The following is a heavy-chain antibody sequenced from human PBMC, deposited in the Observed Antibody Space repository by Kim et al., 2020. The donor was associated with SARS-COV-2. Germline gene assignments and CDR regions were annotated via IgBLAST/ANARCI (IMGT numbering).Heavy chain of an antibody. CDR1: GFTFSSYW. Sequence: GGSLRLSCAASGFTFSSYWMHWVRQAPGKGLVWVSRINSDGSSTSYADSVKGRFTISRDNAKNTLYLQMNSLRAEDTAVYYCARYRSSSWYRRGDAFDIWGQGTMVTVSS. CDR3: ARYRSSSWYRRGDAFDI. V-gene: IGHV3-74*01. J-gene: IGHJ3*02. D-gene: IGHD6-13*01. CDR2: INSDGSST.